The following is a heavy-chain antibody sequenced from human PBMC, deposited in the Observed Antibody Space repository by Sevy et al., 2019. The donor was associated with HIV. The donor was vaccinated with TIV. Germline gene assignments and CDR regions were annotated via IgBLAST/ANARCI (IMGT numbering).Heavy chain of an antibody. CDR2: VSWNSRYI. Sequence: GGSLRLSCAASGFPFNDHAMHWVRQVPGKGLEWVSGVSWNSRYIGYADSVKGRFTISRDNARHFLYLEMNSLRPEDTALYYCANDIIRGCDGVNCYSYYYFFYGLDVWGQGTTVTVSS. CDR3: ANDIIRGCDGVNCYSYYYFFYGLDV. CDR1: GFPFNDHA. J-gene: IGHJ6*02. V-gene: IGHV3-9*01. D-gene: IGHD2-21*02.